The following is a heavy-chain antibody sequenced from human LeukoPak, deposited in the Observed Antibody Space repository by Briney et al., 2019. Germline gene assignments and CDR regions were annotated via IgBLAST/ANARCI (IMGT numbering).Heavy chain of an antibody. J-gene: IGHJ4*02. CDR1: GGSISSYY. CDR3: ARSAYSGSYGY. Sequence: SETLSLTCTVSGGSISSYYWSWIRQPPGKGLEWIGYIYYSGSTNYNPSLKSRVTISVDTSKNQFSLKLSSVTAADTAVYYCARSAYSGSYGYWGQGTLVTVSS. V-gene: IGHV4-59*12. CDR2: IYYSGST. D-gene: IGHD1-26*01.